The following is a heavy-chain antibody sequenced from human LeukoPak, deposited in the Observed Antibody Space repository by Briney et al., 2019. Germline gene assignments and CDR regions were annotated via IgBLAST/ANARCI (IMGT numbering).Heavy chain of an antibody. CDR2: IIPIFGTA. D-gene: IGHD5-18*01. J-gene: IGHJ6*02. CDR3: ARGSDTAMFPTYYYYGMDV. Sequence: ASVKVSCKASGGTFSSYAISWVRQAPGQGLERMGGIIPIFGTANYAQKFQGRVTITADESTSTAYMELSSLRSEDTAVYYCARGSDTAMFPTYYYYGMDVWGQGTTVTVSS. CDR1: GGTFSSYA. V-gene: IGHV1-69*13.